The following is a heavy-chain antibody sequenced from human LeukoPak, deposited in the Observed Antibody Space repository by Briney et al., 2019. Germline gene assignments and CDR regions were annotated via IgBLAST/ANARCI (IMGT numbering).Heavy chain of an antibody. V-gene: IGHV3-48*03. CDR3: ARRRSYTVSYYFDY. Sequence: GGSLRLSCAASGFTFSSYEMNWVRQAPGKGLEWVSYISSSGSTIYYADSVKGRFTISRDNAKNSLYPQMNSLRAEDTAVYYCARRRSYTVSYYFDYWGQGTLVTVSS. D-gene: IGHD3-16*02. CDR1: GFTFSSYE. J-gene: IGHJ4*02. CDR2: ISSSGSTI.